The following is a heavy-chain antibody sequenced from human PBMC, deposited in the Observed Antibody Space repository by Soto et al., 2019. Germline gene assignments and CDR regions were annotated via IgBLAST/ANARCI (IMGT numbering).Heavy chain of an antibody. J-gene: IGHJ6*03. CDR1: GFTFSSYG. CDR3: AKSKVVPAARGPYYYYYMDV. Sequence: GGSLRLSCAASGFTFSSYGMHWVRQAPGKGLEWVAVISYDGSNKYYADSVKGRFTISRDNSKNTLYLQMNSLRAEDTAVYYCAKSKVVPAARGPYYYYYMDVWGKGTTVTVSS. D-gene: IGHD2-2*01. V-gene: IGHV3-30*18. CDR2: ISYDGSNK.